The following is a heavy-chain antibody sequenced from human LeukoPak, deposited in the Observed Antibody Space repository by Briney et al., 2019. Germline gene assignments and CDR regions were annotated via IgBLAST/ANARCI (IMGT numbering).Heavy chain of an antibody. J-gene: IGHJ4*02. CDR3: ATARGYCINGVCLPPDY. V-gene: IGHV1-24*01. Sequence: GASVKVSCKVSGYTLTELSMHWVRQAPGKGLEWMGGFDPEDGETIYAQKFQGRVTMTEDTSTDTAYMELSSLRSEDTAVYYCATARGYCINGVCLPPDYWGQETLVTVSS. CDR1: GYTLTELS. CDR2: FDPEDGET. D-gene: IGHD2-8*01.